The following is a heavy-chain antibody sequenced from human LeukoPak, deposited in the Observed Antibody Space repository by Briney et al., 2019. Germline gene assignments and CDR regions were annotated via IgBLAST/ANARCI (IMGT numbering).Heavy chain of an antibody. CDR3: ARDKRTQDAFDI. CDR2: IYYSGST. J-gene: IGHJ3*02. Sequence: SETLSPTCTVSGGSISSYYWSWIRQPPGKGLEWIGYIYYSGSTNYNPSLKSRVTISVDTSKNQFSLKLSSVTAADTAVYYCARDKRTQDAFDIWGQGTMVTVSS. CDR1: GGSISSYY. V-gene: IGHV4-59*01.